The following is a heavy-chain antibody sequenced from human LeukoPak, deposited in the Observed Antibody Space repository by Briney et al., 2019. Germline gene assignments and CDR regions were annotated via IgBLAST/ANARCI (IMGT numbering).Heavy chain of an antibody. CDR3: AKEPGLLWFGESSYMDV. CDR2: IRYDGSNK. V-gene: IGHV3-30*02. CDR1: GFTFSNAW. J-gene: IGHJ6*03. Sequence: GGSLRLSCAASGFTFSNAWMSWVRQAPGKGLEWVAFIRYDGSNKYYADSVKGRFTISRDNSKNTLYLQMNSLRAEDTAVYYCAKEPGLLWFGESSYMDVWGKGTTVTVSS. D-gene: IGHD3-10*01.